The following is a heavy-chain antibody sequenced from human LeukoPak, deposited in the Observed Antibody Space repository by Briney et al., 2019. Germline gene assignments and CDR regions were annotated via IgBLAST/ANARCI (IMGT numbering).Heavy chain of an antibody. V-gene: IGHV3-30*02. CDR2: IRYDGSNK. D-gene: IGHD3-10*01. CDR1: GFTFSLYW. J-gene: IGHJ4*02. Sequence: PGGSLRLSCAASGFTFSLYWMTWVRQSPGKGLEWVAFIRYDGSNKYYADSVKGRFTISRDNSKNTLYLQMNSLRAEDTAVYYCAKTNYYGSGSYSFDYWGQGTLVTVSS. CDR3: AKTNYYGSGSYSFDY.